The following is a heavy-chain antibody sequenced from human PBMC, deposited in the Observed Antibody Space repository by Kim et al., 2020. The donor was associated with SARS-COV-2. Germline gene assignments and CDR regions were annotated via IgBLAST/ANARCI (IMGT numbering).Heavy chain of an antibody. V-gene: IGHV1-2*06. D-gene: IGHD3-3*01. CDR3: ARGDLRD. CDR2: INPDSGAT. CDR1: GYTFTGFY. Sequence: ASVKVSCKASGYTFTGFYIHWVRQAPGQGLEWMGRINPDSGATDYAQKLQGRVTLTSDTSISTTYMELSSLRSDDTAVYYCARGDLRDWGQGTLVTVSS. J-gene: IGHJ4*02.